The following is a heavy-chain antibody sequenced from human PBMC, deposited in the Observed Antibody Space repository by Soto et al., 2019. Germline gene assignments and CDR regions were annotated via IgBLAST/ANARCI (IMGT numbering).Heavy chain of an antibody. Sequence: GASVKVSCKASGYTFTSYGISWVRQAPGQGLEWMGWISAYNGNTNYAQKLQGRVTMTTDTSTSTAYMELRSLRSDDTAVYYCARSLKKRDGYNSWGGIYYFDYWGQGTLVTVSS. D-gene: IGHD5-12*01. J-gene: IGHJ4*02. CDR2: ISAYNGNT. CDR3: ARSLKKRDGYNSWGGIYYFDY. CDR1: GYTFTSYG. V-gene: IGHV1-18*04.